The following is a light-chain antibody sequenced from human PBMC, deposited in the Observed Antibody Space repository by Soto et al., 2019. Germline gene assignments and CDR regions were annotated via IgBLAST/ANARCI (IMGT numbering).Light chain of an antibody. CDR2: GAS. CDR1: QSVSSSY. CDR3: QQYGSSRSIT. V-gene: IGKV3-20*01. J-gene: IGKJ5*01. Sequence: EIVLTQSPGTLSLSPGERATLSCRASQSVSSSYLAWYQQKPGQAPRLLIYGASSRATGIPDRFSGSGSGTDFTLTISRLEPEDFAVYYCQQYGSSRSITFGQRTRLEIK.